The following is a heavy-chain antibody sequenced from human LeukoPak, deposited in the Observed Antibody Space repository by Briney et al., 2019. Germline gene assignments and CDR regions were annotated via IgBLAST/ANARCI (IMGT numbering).Heavy chain of an antibody. J-gene: IGHJ4*02. Sequence: NPSETLSLTCTVSGGSISSSSYYWGWIRQPPGKGLEWIGSIYYSGSTYYNPSLKSRVTISVDTSKNQFSLKLSSVTAADTAVYYCARLSWGIYYFDYWGQGTLVTVSS. CDR2: IYYSGST. CDR1: GGSISSSSYY. D-gene: IGHD7-27*01. V-gene: IGHV4-39*01. CDR3: ARLSWGIYYFDY.